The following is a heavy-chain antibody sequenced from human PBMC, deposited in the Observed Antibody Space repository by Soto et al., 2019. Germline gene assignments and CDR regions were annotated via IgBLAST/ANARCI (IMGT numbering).Heavy chain of an antibody. D-gene: IGHD2-2*01. Sequence: HPGGSLRLSCAASGFTFSSYEMNWVRQAPGKGLEWVSYISSSGSTIYYADSVKGRFTISRDNAKNSLYLQMNSLRAEDTAVYYCARDRIVVVPAARYYYGMDVWGQGTTVTVSS. J-gene: IGHJ6*02. CDR3: ARDRIVVVPAARYYYGMDV. CDR1: GFTFSSYE. V-gene: IGHV3-48*03. CDR2: ISSSGSTI.